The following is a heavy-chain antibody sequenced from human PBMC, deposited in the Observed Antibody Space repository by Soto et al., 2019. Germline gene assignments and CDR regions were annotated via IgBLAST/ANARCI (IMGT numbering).Heavy chain of an antibody. CDR3: ARDKPPLRDFWSGYWYYYYYGMDV. Sequence: EVQLVESGGGLVQPGGSLRLSCAASGFTFSSYSMNWVRQAPGKGLEWVSYISSSSSTIYYADSVKGRFTISRDNAKNSLYLQMNSLRDEDTAVYYCARDKPPLRDFWSGYWYYYYYGMDVWGQGTTVTVSS. D-gene: IGHD3-3*01. J-gene: IGHJ6*02. CDR1: GFTFSSYS. CDR2: ISSSSSTI. V-gene: IGHV3-48*02.